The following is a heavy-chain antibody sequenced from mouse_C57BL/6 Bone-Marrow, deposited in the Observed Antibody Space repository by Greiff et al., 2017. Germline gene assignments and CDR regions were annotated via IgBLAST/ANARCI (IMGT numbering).Heavy chain of an antibody. J-gene: IGHJ4*01. CDR3: ARAPYYGSSPQYYAMDY. CDR1: GYSITSGYY. V-gene: IGHV3-6*01. Sequence: EVKLMESGPGLVKPSQSLSLTCSVTGYSITSGYYWNWIRQFPGNKLEWMGYISYDGSNNYNPSLKNRISITRDTSKNQFFLKLNSVTTEDTATYYCARAPYYGSSPQYYAMDYWGQGTSVTVSS. CDR2: ISYDGSN. D-gene: IGHD1-1*01.